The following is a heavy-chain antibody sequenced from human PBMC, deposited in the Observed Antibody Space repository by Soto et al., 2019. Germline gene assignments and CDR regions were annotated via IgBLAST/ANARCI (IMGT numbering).Heavy chain of an antibody. Sequence: GGSLRLSCAASGFTFSSYDMHWVRQATGKGLEWVSAIGTAGDTYYPGSVKGRFTISRENAKNSLYLQMNSLRAGDTAVYYCARGQIRRGAPDIWGQGTMVTVSS. J-gene: IGHJ3*02. CDR3: ARGQIRRGAPDI. CDR2: IGTAGDT. CDR1: GFTFSSYD. V-gene: IGHV3-13*01. D-gene: IGHD3-10*01.